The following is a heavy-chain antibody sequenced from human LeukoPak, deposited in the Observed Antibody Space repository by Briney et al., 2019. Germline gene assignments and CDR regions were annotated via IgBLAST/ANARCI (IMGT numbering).Heavy chain of an antibody. J-gene: IGHJ4*02. V-gene: IGHV4-4*07. CDR3: ARDTRRDTGIDY. D-gene: IGHD5-24*01. CDR2: IATSGTI. CDR1: GGSISGSF. Sequence: PSETLSLTCTISGGSISGSFWSWIRQPAGKGLEWIGRIATSGTINYNPSLKSRVTVSVDTSKNQFSLKLSSVTAADTAVYYCARDTRRDTGIDYWGQGTLVTVSS.